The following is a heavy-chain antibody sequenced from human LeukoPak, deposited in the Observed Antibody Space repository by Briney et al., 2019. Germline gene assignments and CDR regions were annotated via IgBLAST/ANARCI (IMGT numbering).Heavy chain of an antibody. J-gene: IGHJ4*02. CDR2: IYYSGST. Sequence: PSETLSLTCAVSGGSISSSIYYWGWICQPPGKGLEWIGSIYYSGSTYYNPSLKSRVTISVDTSKNQFSLKLSSVTAADTAVYYCARSVRQVVSTFDYWGQGTLVTVSS. D-gene: IGHD3-22*01. CDR1: GGSISSSIYY. CDR3: ARSVRQVVSTFDY. V-gene: IGHV4-39*01.